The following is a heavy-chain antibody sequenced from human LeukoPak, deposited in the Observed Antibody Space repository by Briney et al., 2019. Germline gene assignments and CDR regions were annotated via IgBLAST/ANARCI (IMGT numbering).Heavy chain of an antibody. Sequence: GGSLRLSCAASGFTFSSYAMSWVRQAPGKGLEWVSGISGGAGSTDYGDSVKGRFTISRDNSKNTLYLQMNSLRAEDTAVYNCAKDLDTAMVTWYYYYGMDVWGQGTTVTVSS. CDR2: ISGGAGST. J-gene: IGHJ6*02. D-gene: IGHD5-18*01. CDR1: GFTFSSYA. V-gene: IGHV3-23*01. CDR3: AKDLDTAMVTWYYYYGMDV.